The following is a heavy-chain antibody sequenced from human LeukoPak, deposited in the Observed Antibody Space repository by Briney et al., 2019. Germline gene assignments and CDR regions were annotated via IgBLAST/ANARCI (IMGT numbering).Heavy chain of an antibody. CDR1: GGTFSSYA. J-gene: IGHJ4*02. V-gene: IGHV1-69*04. Sequence: SVKVSCKASGGTFSSYAISWVRQAPGQGLEWMGRIIPILGIANHAQKFQGRVTITADKSTSTAYMEPSSLRSEDTAVYYCAREGDSSGYYYAGFDYWGQGTLVAVSS. CDR3: AREGDSSGYYYAGFDY. D-gene: IGHD3-22*01. CDR2: IIPILGIA.